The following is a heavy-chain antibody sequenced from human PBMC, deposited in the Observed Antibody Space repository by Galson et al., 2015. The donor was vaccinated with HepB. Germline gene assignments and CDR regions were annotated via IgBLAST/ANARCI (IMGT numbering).Heavy chain of an antibody. D-gene: IGHD4-17*01. J-gene: IGHJ4*02. CDR2: ISYDGSNK. CDR3: AREYDYGDSQGHFDY. CDR1: GFTFSSYA. Sequence: SLRLSCAASGFTFSSYAMHWVRQAPGKGLEWVAVISYDGSNKYYADSVKGRFTISRDNSKNTLYLQMNSLRAEDTAVYYCAREYDYGDSQGHFDYWGQGTLVTVSS. V-gene: IGHV3-30*04.